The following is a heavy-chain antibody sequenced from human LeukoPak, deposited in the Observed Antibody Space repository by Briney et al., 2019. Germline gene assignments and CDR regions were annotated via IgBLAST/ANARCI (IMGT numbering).Heavy chain of an antibody. V-gene: IGHV4-31*03. Sequence: PSQTLSLTCTVSGGSISSGGYYWSWIRQHPGKGLEWIGYIYYSGSTYYNPSLKSRVTISVDTSKNQFSLKLSSVTAADTAVYYCARRVGRLTPSNYYYYYGMDVWGQGTTVTVSS. CDR1: GGSISSGGYY. D-gene: IGHD1-14*01. CDR2: IYYSGST. J-gene: IGHJ6*02. CDR3: ARRVGRLTPSNYYYYYGMDV.